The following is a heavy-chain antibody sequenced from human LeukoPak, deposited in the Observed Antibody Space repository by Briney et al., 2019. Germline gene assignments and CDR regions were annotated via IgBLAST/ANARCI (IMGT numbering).Heavy chain of an antibody. CDR1: GCTFTSYD. V-gene: IGHV1-8*01. CDR2: MNPNSGNT. J-gene: IGHJ4*02. CDR3: ARGSRYYFDY. Sequence: ASVKVSCKASGCTFTSYDINGVRQATGQGLEWMGWMNPNSGNTGYAQKFQGRVTMTRNTSISTAYMELSSLRSEDAAVYYCARGSRYYFDYWGQGTLVTVSS.